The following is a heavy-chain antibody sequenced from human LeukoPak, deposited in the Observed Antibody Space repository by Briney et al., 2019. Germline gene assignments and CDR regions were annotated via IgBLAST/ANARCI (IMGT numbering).Heavy chain of an antibody. V-gene: IGHV3-23*01. CDR2: ISGSGTST. CDR1: GFIFSSYA. J-gene: IGHJ4*02. Sequence: GGSLRLSCAASGFIFSSYAMSWVRQAPGKGLEWVSGISGSGTSTYYADSVKGRFTISRDNSKNTLYLQMNSLRAEDTAVYYCAKDLSWTPQRYFDYWGQGTLVTVSS. CDR3: AKDLSWTPQRYFDY. D-gene: IGHD3/OR15-3a*01.